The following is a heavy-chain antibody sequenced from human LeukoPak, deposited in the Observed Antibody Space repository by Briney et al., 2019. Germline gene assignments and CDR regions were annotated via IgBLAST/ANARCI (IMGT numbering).Heavy chain of an antibody. D-gene: IGHD6-13*01. Sequence: AGSLRLSCAASGFDLTTYAMTWVRQAPAKGLEWVSSIRIGGGGTYYADSVKGRFTISRDNSENTLHLQMNNLRVEDTARYFCARCMVLSQGWCNWFDPWGPGTLVTVSS. V-gene: IGHV3-23*01. CDR3: ARCMVLSQGWCNWFDP. CDR1: GFDLTTYA. CDR2: IRIGGGGT. J-gene: IGHJ5*02.